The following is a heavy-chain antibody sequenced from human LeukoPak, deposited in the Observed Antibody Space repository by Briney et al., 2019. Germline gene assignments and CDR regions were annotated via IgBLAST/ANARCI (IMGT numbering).Heavy chain of an antibody. CDR3: ATHDYGDYASDY. CDR1: GFTFSSYA. J-gene: IGHJ4*02. CDR2: ISSNGGST. Sequence: PGGSLRLSCAASGFTFSSYAMHWVRQAPGKGLEYVSAISSNGGSTYYANSVKGRFTISRDNSKNTLYLQMGSMRAEDMAVYYCATHDYGDYASDYWGQGTLVTVSS. V-gene: IGHV3-64*01. D-gene: IGHD4-17*01.